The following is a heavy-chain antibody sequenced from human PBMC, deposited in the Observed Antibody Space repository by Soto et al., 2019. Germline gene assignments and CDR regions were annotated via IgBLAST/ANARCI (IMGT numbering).Heavy chain of an antibody. D-gene: IGHD2-15*01. CDR1: GDRFTSYR. Sequence: PGASEKISEKRCGDRFTSYRMSRVRQMPGKGLEWMGRIDPSDSYTNYSPSFQGHVTISADKSISTAYLQWSSLKASDTAMYYCARQYCSGGSCPLDWFDPWGQGTLVTVSS. CDR3: ARQYCSGGSCPLDWFDP. V-gene: IGHV5-10-1*01. J-gene: IGHJ5*02. CDR2: IDPSDSYT.